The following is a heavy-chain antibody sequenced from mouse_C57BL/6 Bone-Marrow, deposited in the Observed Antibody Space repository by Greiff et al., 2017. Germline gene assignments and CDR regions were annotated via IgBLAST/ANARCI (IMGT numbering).Heavy chain of an antibody. Sequence: QVQLKESGAELVRPGTSVKVSCKASGYAFTNYLIEWVKQRPGQGLEWIGVINPGSGGTNYNEKFKGKATLTADKSSSTAYMQLSSLTSEDSAVYFCARHGAMDYWGQGTSVTVSS. CDR2: INPGSGGT. CDR1: GYAFTNYL. V-gene: IGHV1-54*01. CDR3: ARHGAMDY. J-gene: IGHJ4*01.